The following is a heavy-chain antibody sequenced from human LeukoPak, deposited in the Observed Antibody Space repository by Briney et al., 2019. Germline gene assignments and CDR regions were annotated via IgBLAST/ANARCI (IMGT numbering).Heavy chain of an antibody. CDR2: IIPIFGTA. J-gene: IGHJ3*02. V-gene: IGHV1-69*13. D-gene: IGHD2-2*01. CDR3: ARGYCSSTSCEGGAFDI. Sequence: SVKVSCKASGGTFSSYAISWVRQAPGQGLEWMGGIIPIFGTANYAQKFQGRVTITADDSTSTAYMELSSLRSEDTAVYYCARGYCSSTSCEGGAFDIWGQGTMVTVSS. CDR1: GGTFSSYA.